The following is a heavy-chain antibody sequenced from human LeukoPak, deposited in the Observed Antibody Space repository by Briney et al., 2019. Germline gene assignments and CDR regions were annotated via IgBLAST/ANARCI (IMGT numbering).Heavy chain of an antibody. Sequence: SETLSLTCTVSGYSISSGYYWGWIRQPPGKGLEWLGRVHTSGSTNYNPSLKSRLTISADTSKNQFSLNLSSVTAADTAVYYCARKGQQLNAFDPWGQGTLVTVSS. CDR2: VHTSGST. CDR1: GYSISSGYY. CDR3: ARKGQQLNAFDP. V-gene: IGHV4-38-2*02. J-gene: IGHJ5*02. D-gene: IGHD6-13*01.